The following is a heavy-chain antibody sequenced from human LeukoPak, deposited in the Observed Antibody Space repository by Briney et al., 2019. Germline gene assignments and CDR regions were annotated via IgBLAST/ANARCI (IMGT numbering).Heavy chain of an antibody. CDR2: ISSSGNYI. Sequence: GGSLRLSCAASGFTFSGYTMSWVRQAPGKGLEWVSFISSSGNYIYYADSMKGRFTISRDNAKNSLYLQMNSLRAEDTAVYYCAKDRRAVASSYYFDYWGQGTLVTVSS. D-gene: IGHD6-19*01. V-gene: IGHV3-21*04. J-gene: IGHJ4*02. CDR1: GFTFSGYT. CDR3: AKDRRAVASSYYFDY.